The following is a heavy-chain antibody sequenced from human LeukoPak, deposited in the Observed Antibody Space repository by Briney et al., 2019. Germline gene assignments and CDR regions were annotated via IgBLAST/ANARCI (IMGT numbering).Heavy chain of an antibody. J-gene: IGHJ4*02. CDR1: GGSFSDYS. CDR3: ARARRSPGSSGYYYPNDY. Sequence: PSETLSLTCGVHGGSFSDYSWSWLRQAPGTGLEWIGDINHSGSASYNPSLKNRLTMSVDTSKNQFSLKLSSVTAADTAVYYCARARRSPGSSGYYYPNDYWGQGTLVTVSS. CDR2: INHSGSA. V-gene: IGHV4-34*01. D-gene: IGHD3-22*01.